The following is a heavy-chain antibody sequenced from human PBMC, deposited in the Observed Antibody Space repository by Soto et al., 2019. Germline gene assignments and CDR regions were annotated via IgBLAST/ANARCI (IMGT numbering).Heavy chain of an antibody. V-gene: IGHV3-30-3*01. CDR1: GFTFSSYA. CDR3: ALDFMVHDAFDI. D-gene: IGHD3-10*01. J-gene: IGHJ3*02. Sequence: VQLVESGGGVVQPGRSLRLSCAASGFTFSSYAMHWVRQAPGKGLEWVAVISYDGSNKYYADSVKGRFTISRDNSKNTLYLQMNSLRAEDTAVYYCALDFMVHDAFDIWGQGTMVTVSS. CDR2: ISYDGSNK.